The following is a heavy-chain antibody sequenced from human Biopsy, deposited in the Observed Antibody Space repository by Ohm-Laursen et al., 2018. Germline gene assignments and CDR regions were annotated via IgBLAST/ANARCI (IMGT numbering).Heavy chain of an antibody. CDR2: INPNSGVT. V-gene: IGHV1-2*02. J-gene: IGHJ4*02. CDR3: ARDPRYGYGSYYDY. Sequence: SSVKVSCKASGYTFTGYYMHWVRQAPGQGLEWMGWINPNSGVTNYAQRFQGRVTMTRDTSISTAYMELSRLRSDDTAVYYCARDPRYGYGSYYDYWGQGTLVAVSS. D-gene: IGHD3-10*01. CDR1: GYTFTGYY.